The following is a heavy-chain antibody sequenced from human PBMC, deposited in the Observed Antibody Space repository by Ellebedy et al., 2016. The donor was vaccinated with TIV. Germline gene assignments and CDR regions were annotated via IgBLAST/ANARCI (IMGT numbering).Heavy chain of an antibody. V-gene: IGHV3-48*01. Sequence: PGGSLRLSCAASGFTFSSYSMNWVRQAPGKGLEWISYIHSGHSSIYYADSVKGQFTISRDNAKNSLYLQMNSLRAEDTAVYYCARDQMATIPYWGQGTLVTVSS. CDR2: IHSGHSSI. CDR1: GFTFSSYS. J-gene: IGHJ4*02. CDR3: ARDQMATIPY. D-gene: IGHD5-24*01.